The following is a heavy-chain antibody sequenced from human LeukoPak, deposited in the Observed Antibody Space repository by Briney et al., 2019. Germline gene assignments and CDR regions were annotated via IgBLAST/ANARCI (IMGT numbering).Heavy chain of an antibody. V-gene: IGHV3-74*01. CDR2: INSDGSST. D-gene: IGHD5-12*01. CDR3: VKAGDSGYGEYYQH. CDR1: GFTFSSYW. J-gene: IGHJ1*01. Sequence: PGGSLRLSCAASGFTFSSYWMHWVRQAPGKGLVWVSRINSDGSSTNYADSVRGRFTISGDNAKDTLYLQMSSLRAEDTALYYCVKAGDSGYGEYYQHWGQGTLVTVSS.